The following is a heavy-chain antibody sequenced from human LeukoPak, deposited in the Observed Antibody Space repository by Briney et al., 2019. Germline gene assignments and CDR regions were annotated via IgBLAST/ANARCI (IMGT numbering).Heavy chain of an antibody. CDR1: GGSISDYY. V-gene: IGHV4-59*01. D-gene: IGHD5-18*01. CDR2: IYYSGNT. J-gene: IGHJ4*02. CDR3: ARQQRGYTYGFDY. Sequence: PSETLSLTCTVSGGSISDYYWNWIRQPPGKGLEWIGYIYYSGNTNYNPSLKSRVTIPVDTSKNQFSLKLNSVTAADTAVYYCARQQRGYTYGFDYWGQGTLVTVSS.